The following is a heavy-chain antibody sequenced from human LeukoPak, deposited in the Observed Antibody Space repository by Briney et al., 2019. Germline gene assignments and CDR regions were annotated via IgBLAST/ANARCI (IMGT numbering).Heavy chain of an antibody. CDR3: ARVRGSFSLDY. CDR1: GFTFSGYW. CDR2: MNQDGSEK. Sequence: GGSLRLSCVASGFTFSGYWMRWVRQAPGKGLECVANMNQDGSEKYVDSVKGRFTISRDNAKNSLALRMNSLRAEDTAVYYCARVRGSFSLDYWGQGTLVSVSS. J-gene: IGHJ4*02. D-gene: IGHD1-26*01. V-gene: IGHV3-7*01.